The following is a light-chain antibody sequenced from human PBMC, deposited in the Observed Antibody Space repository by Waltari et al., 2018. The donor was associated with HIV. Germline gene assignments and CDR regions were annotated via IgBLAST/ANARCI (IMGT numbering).Light chain of an antibody. CDR3: CSYAGTDTYV. J-gene: IGLJ1*01. Sequence: QSALTQPRSVSGSPGQSVTISCTGTSSDIGYFDYVSWYQQYPGKAPKVIIYEVSQRPSGVPHRFTASKSCITASLTISGLQDEDEADYYCCSYAGTDTYVFGTGTTVTVL. CDR1: SSDIGYFDY. CDR2: EVS. V-gene: IGLV2-11*01.